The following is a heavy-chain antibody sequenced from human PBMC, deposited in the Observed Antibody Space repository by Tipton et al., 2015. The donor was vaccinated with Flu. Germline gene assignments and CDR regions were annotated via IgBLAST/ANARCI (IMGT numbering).Heavy chain of an antibody. CDR1: GFTFSSYE. Sequence: SLRLSCAASGFTFSSYEMNWVRQAPGKGLEWVSYISSSGSTIYYADSVKGRFTISRDNAKNSLYLQMNSLRAEDTAVYYCAREHDYGDYGYYYYGMDVWGQGTTVTVSS. D-gene: IGHD4-17*01. V-gene: IGHV3-48*03. J-gene: IGHJ6*02. CDR2: ISSSGSTI. CDR3: AREHDYGDYGYYYYGMDV.